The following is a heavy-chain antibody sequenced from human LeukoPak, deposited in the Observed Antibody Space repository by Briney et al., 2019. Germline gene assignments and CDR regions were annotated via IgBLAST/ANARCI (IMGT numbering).Heavy chain of an antibody. CDR2: IKQDGSEK. CDR1: GFTFTSYS. CDR3: ARVYWYFDL. V-gene: IGHV3-7*01. J-gene: IGHJ2*01. Sequence: AGGSLRLSCAASGFTFTSYSMNWVRQAPGKGLEWVANIKQDGSEKYYVDSVKGRFTISRDNAKNSLYLQMNSLRAEDTAVYYCARVYWYFDLWGRGTLVTVSS.